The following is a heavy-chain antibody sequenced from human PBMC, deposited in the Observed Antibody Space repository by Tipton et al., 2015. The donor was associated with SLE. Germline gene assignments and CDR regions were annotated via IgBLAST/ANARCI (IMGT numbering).Heavy chain of an antibody. V-gene: IGHV4-34*01. CDR1: GGSFSGYY. Sequence: TLSLTCAVYGGSFSGYYWSWIRQPPGKGLEWIGEINHTGSTNYIPSLKSRVTISVDTSKNQFSLQLNSVTPEDTAVYYCARWVFTVTSFDYWGQGTLVTVSS. D-gene: IGHD4-17*01. CDR2: INHTGST. CDR3: ARWVFTVTSFDY. J-gene: IGHJ4*02.